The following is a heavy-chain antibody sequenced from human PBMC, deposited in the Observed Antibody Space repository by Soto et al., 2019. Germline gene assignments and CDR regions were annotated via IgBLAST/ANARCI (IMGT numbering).Heavy chain of an antibody. CDR3: ARDTPAARNSLWFDP. Sequence: SQTLSLTCVISGDSVSSNSAAWNWIRQSASRGLEWLGRTYYRSKWYNDYAVSVKSRITINPDTSKNQFSLQLNSVTPEDTAVYYCARDTPAARNSLWFDPWGQGTLVTVSS. CDR1: GDSVSSNSAA. V-gene: IGHV6-1*01. CDR2: TYYRSKWYN. J-gene: IGHJ5*02. D-gene: IGHD6-6*01.